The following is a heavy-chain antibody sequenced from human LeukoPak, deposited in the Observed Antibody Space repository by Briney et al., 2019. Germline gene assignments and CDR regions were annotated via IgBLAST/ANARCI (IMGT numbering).Heavy chain of an antibody. Sequence: PSDTLSLTCTVSGGSISSYYWSWIRPPPGKGPEGIGYVYYSGSTNYNPPLKSRVTISVDTSKNQFSLKLSSVTAADTAVYYCGYSSGRDFDYWGQGTLVTVSS. J-gene: IGHJ4*02. CDR2: VYYSGST. D-gene: IGHD6-19*01. V-gene: IGHV4-59*07. CDR1: GGSISSYY. CDR3: GYSSGRDFDY.